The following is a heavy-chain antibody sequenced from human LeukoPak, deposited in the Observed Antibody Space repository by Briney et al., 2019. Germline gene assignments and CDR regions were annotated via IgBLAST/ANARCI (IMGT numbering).Heavy chain of an antibody. CDR1: GFTLNSFS. D-gene: IGHD1-14*01. J-gene: IGHJ4*02. Sequence: GGSLRLSCAASGFTLNSFSMHWVRQSPGRGLEYVSAINYKGGPTYYADSVKGRFTISRDNSKNTLYLQMASLRGEDMAVYYCARVGPETAFDYWGQETLVTVSS. V-gene: IGHV3-64*02. CDR3: ARVGPETAFDY. CDR2: INYKGGPT.